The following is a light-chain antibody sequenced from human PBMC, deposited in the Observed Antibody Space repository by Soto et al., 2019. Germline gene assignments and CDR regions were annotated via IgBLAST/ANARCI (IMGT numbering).Light chain of an antibody. Sequence: QSALTQPASVSASPGQSVSISCTGTSSDVGGYNYVSWYQHYPGKAPKLIIYDVSNRPSGISNRFSGSKSGNTASLTISGLQAEDEADYYCSSFARSSTLVFGGGTKLTVI. J-gene: IGLJ2*01. CDR2: DVS. CDR1: SSDVGGYNY. CDR3: SSFARSSTLV. V-gene: IGLV2-14*03.